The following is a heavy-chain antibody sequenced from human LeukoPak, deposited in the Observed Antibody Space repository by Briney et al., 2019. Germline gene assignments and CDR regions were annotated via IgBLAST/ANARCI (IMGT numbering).Heavy chain of an antibody. CDR2: ISGSGGST. Sequence: GGSLRLSCAASGFTFTNHWMSWVRQAPGKGLEWVSAISGSGGSTYYADSVKGRFTISRDNSKNTLYLQMNSLRAEDTAVYYCAKGPSYCSSTSCWDDYWGQGTLVTVSS. J-gene: IGHJ4*02. D-gene: IGHD2-2*01. CDR1: GFTFTNHW. V-gene: IGHV3-23*01. CDR3: AKGPSYCSSTSCWDDY.